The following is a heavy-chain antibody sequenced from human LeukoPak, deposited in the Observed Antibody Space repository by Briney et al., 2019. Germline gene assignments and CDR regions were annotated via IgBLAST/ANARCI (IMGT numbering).Heavy chain of an antibody. D-gene: IGHD6-13*01. CDR2: INPNSGGT. CDR3: ARGAYSSSWAGYHYYMDV. CDR1: GYTFTGYY. J-gene: IGHJ6*03. V-gene: IGHV1-2*02. Sequence: ASVKVSCKASGYTFTGYYMHWVRQAPGQGLEWMGWINPNSGGTNYAQKFQGRVTMTRDTSISTAYMELSRLRSDDTAVYYCARGAYSSSWAGYHYYMDVWGKGTTVTISS.